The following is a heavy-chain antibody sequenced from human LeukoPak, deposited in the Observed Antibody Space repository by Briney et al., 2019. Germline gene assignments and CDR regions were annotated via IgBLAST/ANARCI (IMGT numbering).Heavy chain of an antibody. Sequence: GGSLRLSCAASGFTFSSYGMHWVRQAPGKGLEWVAVIRYDGSNKYYADSVKGRFTISRDNSKNTLYLQMNSLRAEDTAVYYCAKDPRYCSGGSCYNFHYYYYMDVWGKGTTVTVSS. J-gene: IGHJ6*03. CDR1: GFTFSSYG. V-gene: IGHV3-30*02. CDR3: AKDPRYCSGGSCYNFHYYYYMDV. D-gene: IGHD2-15*01. CDR2: IRYDGSNK.